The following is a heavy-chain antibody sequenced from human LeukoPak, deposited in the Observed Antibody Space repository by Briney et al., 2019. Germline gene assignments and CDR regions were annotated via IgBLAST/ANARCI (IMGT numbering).Heavy chain of an antibody. D-gene: IGHD6-19*01. J-gene: IGHJ3*01. Sequence: PSETLSLTCTVSGGSTSTYYWSWIRQPAGRGLEWIGRIYTSGNTNYNPSLKSRVTMSVDTSKNQFSLKLSSVTAADTAVYYCARLAGTDAFDVWGQGTMVTVSS. CDR2: IYTSGNT. CDR3: ARLAGTDAFDV. CDR1: GGSTSTYY. V-gene: IGHV4-4*07.